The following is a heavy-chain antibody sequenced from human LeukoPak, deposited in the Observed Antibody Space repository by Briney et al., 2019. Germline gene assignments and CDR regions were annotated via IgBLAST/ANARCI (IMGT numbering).Heavy chain of an antibody. CDR2: IWYDGSNK. CDR1: GFTFGSYG. CDR3: ARDGCGGDCYSPDYFDY. V-gene: IGHV3-33*01. Sequence: GGSLRLSCAASGFTFGSYGMHWVRQAPGKGLEWVAVIWYDGSNKYYADSVKGRFTISRDNSKNTLYLQMNSLRAEDTAVYYCARDGCGGDCYSPDYFDYWGQGTLVTVSS. D-gene: IGHD2-21*02. J-gene: IGHJ4*02.